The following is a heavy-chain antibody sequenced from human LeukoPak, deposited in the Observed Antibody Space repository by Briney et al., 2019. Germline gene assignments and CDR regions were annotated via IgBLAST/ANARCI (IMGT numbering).Heavy chain of an antibody. CDR3: ARGQLRYFDWLLFGGDWFDP. CDR2: IYHSGST. CDR1: GYSISSGYY. Sequence: SETLSLTCAVSGYSISSGYYWGWIRQPPGKGLEWIGRIYHSGSTYYNPSLKSRVTISVDTSKDQFSLKLSSVTAADTAVYYCARGQLRYFDWLLFGGDWFDPWGQGTLVTVSS. J-gene: IGHJ5*02. V-gene: IGHV4-38-2*01. D-gene: IGHD3-9*01.